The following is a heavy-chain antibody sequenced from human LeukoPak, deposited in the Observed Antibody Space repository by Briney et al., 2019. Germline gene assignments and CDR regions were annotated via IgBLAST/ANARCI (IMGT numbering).Heavy chain of an antibody. J-gene: IGHJ4*02. CDR2: ISWNSGSR. Sequence: GGSLRLSCAASGFTFDNHAMHWVRQAPGKGLEWVSGISWNSGSRGYADSVKGRFTISRDNARNSLSLEMNSLRAEDTALYFCARDRGLTVYHFDYWGQGILVTVSS. V-gene: IGHV3-9*01. CDR3: ARDRGLTVYHFDY. CDR1: GFTFDNHA. D-gene: IGHD3-10*01.